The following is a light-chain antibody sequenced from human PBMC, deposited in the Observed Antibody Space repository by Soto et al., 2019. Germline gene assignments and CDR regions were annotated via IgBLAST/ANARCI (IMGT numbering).Light chain of an antibody. J-gene: IGKJ5*01. CDR1: QSVNSN. CDR3: QQYNNWPIT. V-gene: IGKV3-15*01. Sequence: EIVMTQSPATLSVSPGERATLSCRASQSVNSNLAWYQQKPGQAPRLLLYGASTRATGIPARFSGSGSGTEFTLTISSLQSEDFAVYYCQQYNNWPITFGQGTRLDIK. CDR2: GAS.